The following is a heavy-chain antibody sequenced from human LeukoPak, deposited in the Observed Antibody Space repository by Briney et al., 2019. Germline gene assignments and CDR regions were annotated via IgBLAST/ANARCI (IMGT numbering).Heavy chain of an antibody. Sequence: SETLSLTCTVSGGSISSYYWSWIRQPPGKGLEWIGYIYYSGSTNYNPSLKSRVAISVDTSKNQFSLKLSSVTAADTAVYYCARDNVGNWFDPWGQGTLVTVSS. V-gene: IGHV4-59*01. CDR2: IYYSGST. CDR3: ARDNVGNWFDP. J-gene: IGHJ5*02. CDR1: GGSISSYY.